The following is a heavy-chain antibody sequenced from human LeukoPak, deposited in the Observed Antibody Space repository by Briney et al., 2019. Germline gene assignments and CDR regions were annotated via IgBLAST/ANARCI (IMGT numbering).Heavy chain of an antibody. Sequence: SETLSLTCTVSGYSISSGYYWGCIRQSPGKGLEWIGSIYHSGDSYYSPSLKGRVTMSVDTSKNQFALKLRSVTAVDTAVYYCARVEGGYYDSSGYPQPYYFDYWGQGTLVTVSS. D-gene: IGHD3-22*01. J-gene: IGHJ4*02. CDR1: GYSISSGYY. CDR3: ARVEGGYYDSSGYPQPYYFDY. CDR2: IYHSGDS. V-gene: IGHV4-38-2*02.